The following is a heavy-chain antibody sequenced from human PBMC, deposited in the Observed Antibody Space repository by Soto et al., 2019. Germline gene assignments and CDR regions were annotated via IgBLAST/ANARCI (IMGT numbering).Heavy chain of an antibody. V-gene: IGHV3-21*01. CDR3: ARAGNYHEF. CDR1: VFPFGIYT. Sequence: PVGSLRLSCEASVFPFGIYTMNWVRQAPGKGLEWVSSISSSGTYIDYADSVEGRFAISRDDAKNSVFLEMTSLRVDDTAVYYCARAGNYHEFWGQGTLVTVSS. J-gene: IGHJ4*02. CDR2: ISSSGTYI. D-gene: IGHD3-10*01.